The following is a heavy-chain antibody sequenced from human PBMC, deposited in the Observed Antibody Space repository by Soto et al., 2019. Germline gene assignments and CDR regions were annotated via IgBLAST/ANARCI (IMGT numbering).Heavy chain of an antibody. Sequence: QEQLVQSGAEVKKPGASVKVSCKTSGSTFTDYDINWVRQATGQVLEWIGWMNPNSGETGYAQKFQGRVTMTRSASLSTAYLELSSLRSEDTAVYYCARVAVAARPRWYNWFDPWGQGNLVTVAS. V-gene: IGHV1-8*01. CDR1: GSTFTDYD. J-gene: IGHJ5*02. D-gene: IGHD2-15*01. CDR2: MNPNSGET. CDR3: ARVAVAARPRWYNWFDP.